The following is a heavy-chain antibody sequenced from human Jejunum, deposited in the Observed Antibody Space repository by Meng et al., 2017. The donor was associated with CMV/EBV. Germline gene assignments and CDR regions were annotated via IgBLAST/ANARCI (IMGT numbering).Heavy chain of an antibody. V-gene: IGHV1-2*02. CDR3: ARLPAMATIYYFFDY. J-gene: IGHJ4*02. CDR2: INPNGGGT. Sequence: YTFTGNNIHWVRQAPGQGLEWMGWINPNGGGTNYAQKFQGRVTMTRDTSINTVYMNLSSLRSDDTAVYYCARLPAMATIYYFFDYWGQGTLVTVSS. D-gene: IGHD5-24*01. CDR1: YTFTGNN.